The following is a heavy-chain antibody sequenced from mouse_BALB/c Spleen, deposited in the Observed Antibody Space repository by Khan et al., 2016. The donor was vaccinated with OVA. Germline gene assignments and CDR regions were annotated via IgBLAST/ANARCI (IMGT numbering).Heavy chain of an antibody. CDR3: ARSNYDGSSLYAMDY. D-gene: IGHD1-1*01. CDR1: GYTFTSYW. CDR2: IGPGSGNT. J-gene: IGHJ4*01. Sequence: DLVKPGASVKLSCKASGYTFTSYWINWIKQRPGQGLEWVGHIGPGSGNTYYHEIFKGKATLTVDTSSSTAYIQLSSLSSEDSAVYFCARSNYDGSSLYAMDYWGQGTSVTVSS. V-gene: IGHV1S41*01.